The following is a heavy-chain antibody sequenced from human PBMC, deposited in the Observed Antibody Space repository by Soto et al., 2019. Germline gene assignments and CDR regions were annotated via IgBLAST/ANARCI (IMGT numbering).Heavy chain of an antibody. D-gene: IGHD6-13*01. Sequence: LGESLKISCQGSGYSFTNYWVGWVRQIPGRGLEWMGIIHPGDSDTRYSPFFQGQVTISADKSISTAYLQWSSLKASDTAMYYCARHNRYSSTWFQGWFDPWGQGTLVTVSS. CDR3: ARHNRYSSTWFQGWFDP. CDR2: IHPGDSDT. J-gene: IGHJ5*02. V-gene: IGHV5-51*01. CDR1: GYSFTNYW.